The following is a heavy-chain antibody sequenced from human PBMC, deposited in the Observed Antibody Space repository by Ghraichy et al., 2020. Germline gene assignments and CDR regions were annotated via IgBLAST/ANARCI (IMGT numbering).Heavy chain of an antibody. D-gene: IGHD2/OR15-2a*01. CDR1: GFTVRNSG. V-gene: IGHV3-30*02. J-gene: IGHJ3*01. CDR2: IRHDESNT. CDR3: ARDKYHATFDV. Sequence: GGSLRLSCAASGFTVRNSGMHWVRQTPGKGLEWVAFIRHDESNTYYADPLKGRFTISRDNSKNTLYLQMDSLRPEDTAMYHYARDKYHATFDVWGQGTMVTVSS.